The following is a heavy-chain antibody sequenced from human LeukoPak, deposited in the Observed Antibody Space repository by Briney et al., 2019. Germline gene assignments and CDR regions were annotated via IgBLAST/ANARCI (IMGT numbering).Heavy chain of an antibody. Sequence: GGSLRLSCAASGFXFSSYEINWVRQAPGKGLEWVSYISSSGSTIYYADSVKGRFTISRDNAKNSLYLQMNSLRAEDTAVYYCARVHGSGSYGGWYFDLWGRGTLVTVSS. CDR3: ARVHGSGSYGGWYFDL. V-gene: IGHV3-48*03. D-gene: IGHD3-10*01. CDR1: GFXFSSYE. CDR2: ISSSGSTI. J-gene: IGHJ2*01.